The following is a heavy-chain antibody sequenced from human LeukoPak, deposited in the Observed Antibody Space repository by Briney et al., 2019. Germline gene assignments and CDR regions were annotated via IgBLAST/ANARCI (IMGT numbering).Heavy chain of an antibody. Sequence: PSETLSLTCAVSGGSISSGGYSWRWIRQPPGKGQEWIGYIYHSGSTYYNPSLKSRFTISVDRSKNQFSLKLSSVTAADTAVYYCARGPFAPPTYYYDSSGYMFDPWGQGTLVTVSS. CDR2: IYHSGST. D-gene: IGHD3-22*01. V-gene: IGHV4-30-2*01. CDR1: GGSISSGGYS. CDR3: ARGPFAPPTYYYDSSGYMFDP. J-gene: IGHJ5*02.